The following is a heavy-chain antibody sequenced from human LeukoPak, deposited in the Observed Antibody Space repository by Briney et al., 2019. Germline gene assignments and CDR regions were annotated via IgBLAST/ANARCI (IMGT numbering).Heavy chain of an antibody. Sequence: PGGSLRLSCAASGFTFSSYGMHWVRQAPGKGLEWVAVISYDGSNKYYADSVKGRFTISRDNSKNTLYLQMNSLRAEDTAVYYCAKAPPDILTGYDGAFDIWGQGTMVTVSS. CDR3: AKAPPDILTGYDGAFDI. D-gene: IGHD3-9*01. J-gene: IGHJ3*02. V-gene: IGHV3-30*18. CDR1: GFTFSSYG. CDR2: ISYDGSNK.